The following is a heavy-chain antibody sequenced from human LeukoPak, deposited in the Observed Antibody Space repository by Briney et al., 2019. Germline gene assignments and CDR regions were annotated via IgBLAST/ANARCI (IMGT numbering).Heavy chain of an antibody. D-gene: IGHD3-22*01. Sequence: SETLSLTCTVSGGSISSYYWSWIRQPPGKGLEWIGYIYYSGSTNYNPSLKSRVTISVDTSKNQFSLKLSSVTAADTAVYYCARGYYDSSGYGWFYPWGQGTLVTVSS. CDR1: GGSISSYY. J-gene: IGHJ5*02. CDR2: IYYSGST. CDR3: ARGYYDSSGYGWFYP. V-gene: IGHV4-59*01.